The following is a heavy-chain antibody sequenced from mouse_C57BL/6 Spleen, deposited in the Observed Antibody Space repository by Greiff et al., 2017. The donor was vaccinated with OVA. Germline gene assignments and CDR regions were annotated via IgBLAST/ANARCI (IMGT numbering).Heavy chain of an antibody. CDR2: INPSSGYT. CDR3: ARGIYDGYYPLDAY. D-gene: IGHD2-3*01. J-gene: IGHJ3*01. CDR1: GYTFTSYT. V-gene: IGHV1-4*01. Sequence: QVQLQQSGAELARPGASVTMSCKASGYTFTSYTMHWVKQRPGQGLEWIGYINPSSGYTKYNQKFKDKATLTADKSSSTAYMQLSSLTSEDSAVYYCARGIYDGYYPLDAYGGQGTLVTVSA.